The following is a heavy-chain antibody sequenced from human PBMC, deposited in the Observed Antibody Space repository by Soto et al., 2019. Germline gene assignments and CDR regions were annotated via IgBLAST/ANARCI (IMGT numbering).Heavy chain of an antibody. CDR2: IKSKTDGGTT. V-gene: IGHV3-15*01. CDR1: GFTFSNAW. D-gene: IGHD6-13*01. J-gene: IGHJ6*02. Sequence: GGSLRLSCAASGFTFSNAWMSWVRQAPGKGLEWVGRIKSKTDGGTTDYAAPGKGRFTISRDDSKNTLYLQMNSLKTEDTAVYYCTTVTSYRSSWYGRFWLAVECGMEVWGQGTTVTESS. CDR3: TTVTSYRSSWYGRFWLAVECGMEV.